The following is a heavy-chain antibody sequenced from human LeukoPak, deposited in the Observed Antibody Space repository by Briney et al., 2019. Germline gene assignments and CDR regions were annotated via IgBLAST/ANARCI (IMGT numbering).Heavy chain of an antibody. CDR1: GGSFSGYY. J-gene: IGHJ4*02. CDR3: ARPLYDSSGYFDY. D-gene: IGHD3-22*01. V-gene: IGHV4-34*01. Sequence: SETLSLTCAVYGGSFSGYYWSWIRQPPGKGLEWIGSICYSGSTYYNPSLKSRVTISVDTSKNQFSLKLSSVTAADTAVYYCARPLYDSSGYFDYWGQGTLVTVSS. CDR2: ICYSGST.